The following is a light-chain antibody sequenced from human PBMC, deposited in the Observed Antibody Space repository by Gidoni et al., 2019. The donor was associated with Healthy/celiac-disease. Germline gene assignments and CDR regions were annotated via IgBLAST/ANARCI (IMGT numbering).Light chain of an antibody. V-gene: IGLV4-69*01. CDR1: SGHSSYA. CDR2: LNSDGSH. CDR3: QTWGTGIWV. J-gene: IGLJ3*02. Sequence: QLVLTQSPSASASLGASVKLTCTLSSGHSSYAIAWHQQQPEKGPRYLMKLNSDGSHSKGDGIPDRFSGSSSGAERYLTISSLQSEDEADYYCQTWGTGIWVFGGGTKLXVX.